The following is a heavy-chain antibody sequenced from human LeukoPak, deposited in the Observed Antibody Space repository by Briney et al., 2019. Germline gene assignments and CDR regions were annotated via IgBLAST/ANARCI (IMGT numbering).Heavy chain of an antibody. CDR3: AAGTGYSDFDF. V-gene: IGHV3-15*01. J-gene: IGHJ4*02. Sequence: KAGGSLRLSCAASGFTFSNAWMNWVRQAPGKGLEWVGRVKTKTSGGTTDYAAPVKNRFSISRDDSKNTLYLQMNSLRTEDTAVYVCAAGTGYSDFDFWGQGTLVTVSS. CDR2: VKTKTSGGTT. D-gene: IGHD3-9*01. CDR1: GFTFSNAW.